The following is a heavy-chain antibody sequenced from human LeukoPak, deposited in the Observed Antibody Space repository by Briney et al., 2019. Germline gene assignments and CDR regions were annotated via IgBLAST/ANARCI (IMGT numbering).Heavy chain of an antibody. D-gene: IGHD5-18*01. CDR1: GYTFTGYY. CDR3: ARELRGSYGSFDY. V-gene: IGHV1-2*02. J-gene: IGHJ4*02. CDR2: INPNSGGT. Sequence: GASVKVSCKASGYTFTGYYMHWVRQAPGQGLEWMGWINPNSGGTNYAQKFQGRVTMTRDTSISTAYMELSRLRSDDTAVYYCARELRGSYGSFDYWGQGTLVTVSS.